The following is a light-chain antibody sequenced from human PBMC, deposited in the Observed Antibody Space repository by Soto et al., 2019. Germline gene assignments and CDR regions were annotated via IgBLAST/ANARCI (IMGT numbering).Light chain of an antibody. CDR2: EVS. Sequence: QSALTQPASVSGSPGQSITISCTGTSSDVGSYNLVSWYQQHPGKAPKHMIYEVSNRPSGVSNRFSGSKSGNTASLTISGLQAEDEADYYCCSYAGSSTYVFGTGTKVTVL. CDR1: SSDVGSYNL. V-gene: IGLV2-23*02. CDR3: CSYAGSSTYV. J-gene: IGLJ1*01.